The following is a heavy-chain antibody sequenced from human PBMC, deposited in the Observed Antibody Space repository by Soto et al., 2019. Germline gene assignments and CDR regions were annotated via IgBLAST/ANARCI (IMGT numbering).Heavy chain of an antibody. Sequence: SETLSLTCAVSGASISSTNYWSWVRQPPGKGLEWIGEIYHSGTTNYNPSLESRVTISVDKSKNQFPLKLYSLTAADTAVYYCARGFLDYSNYGSLYSWFDPWGQGTLVTVSS. CDR1: GASISSTNY. D-gene: IGHD4-4*01. V-gene: IGHV4-4*02. CDR3: ARGFLDYSNYGSLYSWFDP. CDR2: IYHSGTT. J-gene: IGHJ5*02.